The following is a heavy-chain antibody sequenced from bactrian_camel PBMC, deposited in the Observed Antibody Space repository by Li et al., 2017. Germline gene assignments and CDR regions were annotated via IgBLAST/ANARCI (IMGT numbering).Heavy chain of an antibody. Sequence: HVQLVQSGGGSVQSGGSLTLSCAPSGYTVCRYGMSWYRQAPGKEREGIAGTDRTGRGTYYAGPVKGRFTISRDNAKNTLYLRLSSLKSEDTALYYCATALQSGGYGQYEYHVWGQGTQVTVS. J-gene: IGHJ4*01. CDR3: ATALQSGGYGQYEYHV. D-gene: IGHD3*01. CDR2: TDRTGRGT. V-gene: IGHV3S6*01. CDR1: GYTVCRYG.